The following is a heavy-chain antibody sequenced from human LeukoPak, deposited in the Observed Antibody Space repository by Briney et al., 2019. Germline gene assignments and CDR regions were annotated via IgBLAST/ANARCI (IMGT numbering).Heavy chain of an antibody. Sequence: PSETLSLTCTVSGWSISSYYWSWIRQPARQELEWIGRIYTNGSTNYNPSLKSRLTMSVNTSKNQISLKLSSVTAADTAVYYCAFSTRPQTDAFDIWGQGTMVTVSS. CDR3: AFSTRPQTDAFDI. CDR2: IYTNGST. D-gene: IGHD2-2*01. CDR1: GWSISSYY. V-gene: IGHV4-4*07. J-gene: IGHJ3*02.